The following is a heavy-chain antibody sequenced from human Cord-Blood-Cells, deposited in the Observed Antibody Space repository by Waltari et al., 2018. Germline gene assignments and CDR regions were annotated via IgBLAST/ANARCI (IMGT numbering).Heavy chain of an antibody. V-gene: IGHV3-66*01. J-gene: IGHJ4*02. CDR1: GFTVSSNY. CDR3: ARDMYGGYDY. D-gene: IGHD5-12*01. Sequence: EVQLVEPRGGLVQPGGSLRLARSASGFTVSSNYMSWVRQAPGKGLEWVSVIYSGGSTYYADSVKGRFTISRDNSKNTLYLQMNSLRAEDTAVYYCARDMYGGYDYWGQGTLVTVSS. CDR2: IYSGGST.